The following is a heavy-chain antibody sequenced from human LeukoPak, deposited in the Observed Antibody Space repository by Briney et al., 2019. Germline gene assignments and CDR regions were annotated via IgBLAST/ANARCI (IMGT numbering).Heavy chain of an antibody. CDR2: ISGSGGST. V-gene: IGHV3-23*01. J-gene: IGHJ3*02. CDR1: GFIVSNNY. CDR3: AKDIVGATGAFDI. D-gene: IGHD1-26*01. Sequence: PGGSLRLSCAASGFIVSNNYINWVRQAPGKGLEWVSAISGSGGSTYYADSVKGRSTISRDNSKNTLYLQMNSLRAEDTAVYYCAKDIVGATGAFDIWGQGTMVTVSS.